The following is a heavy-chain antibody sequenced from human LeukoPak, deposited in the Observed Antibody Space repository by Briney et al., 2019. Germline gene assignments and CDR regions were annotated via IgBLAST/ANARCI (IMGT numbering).Heavy chain of an antibody. CDR1: GGSISSYY. Sequence: SQTLSLTCTVSGGSISSYYWSWIRQPRGKGLEWIGYIYYSGSTNYNPSHKNRVTISVDTSKTQSSLKLGSVTAADTAVYYCATHSYWYFDLWGRGTLVTVSS. J-gene: IGHJ2*01. V-gene: IGHV4-59*08. CDR3: ATHSYWYFDL. CDR2: IYYSGST.